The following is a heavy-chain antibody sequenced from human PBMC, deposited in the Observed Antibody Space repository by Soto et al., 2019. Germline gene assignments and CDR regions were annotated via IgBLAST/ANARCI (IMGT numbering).Heavy chain of an antibody. J-gene: IGHJ6*02. CDR3: ARGFRNGFNV. CDR1: GFTFSGYS. Sequence: EVQLVESGGGLVKPGGSLRLSCVASGFTFSGYSINWVRQAPGKGLEWVSYISGPSIYIYYADSVKGRFTISRDNAKSAVYLQTSSLRAEDTAVYYCARGFRNGFNVWGQGTTVSVSS. D-gene: IGHD2-8*01. V-gene: IGHV3-21*01. CDR2: ISGPSIYI.